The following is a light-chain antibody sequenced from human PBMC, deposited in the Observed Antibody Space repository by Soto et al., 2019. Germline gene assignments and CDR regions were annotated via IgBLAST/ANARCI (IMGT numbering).Light chain of an antibody. CDR2: GAS. CDR1: QSITSNY. J-gene: IGKJ5*01. Sequence: ILVAPCPSARAWCPADRETPAFGVSQSITSNYLAWYQQTPGQAPRLLIFGASNRATGIPDRFSGSGSGTDFTLTISSLEPEDFVVYYCQQDGSPPGTFGQGTRLENK. V-gene: IGKV3-20*01. CDR3: QQDGSPPGT.